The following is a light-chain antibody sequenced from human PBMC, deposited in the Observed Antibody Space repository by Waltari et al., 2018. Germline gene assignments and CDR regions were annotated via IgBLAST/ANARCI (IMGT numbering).Light chain of an antibody. J-gene: IGKJ1*01. CDR2: RAA. CDR1: QSIGSS. CDR3: QQYNNWPPGT. V-gene: IGKV3-15*01. Sequence: ETVVTRSPATLSVSPGERATLSCTTSQSIGSSLAWYRQKPGQAPRRLTYRAATRATGIPARFSGSGSETEFTLTISSLQSEDFAVYYCQQYNNWPPGTFGQGTKVEI.